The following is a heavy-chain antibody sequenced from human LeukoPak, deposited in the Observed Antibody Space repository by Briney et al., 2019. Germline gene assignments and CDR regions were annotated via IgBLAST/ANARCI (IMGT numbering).Heavy chain of an antibody. D-gene: IGHD1-26*01. CDR3: ATVGGSFPSALDF. J-gene: IGHJ4*02. CDR2: IYPPDSDT. CDR1: GSRLFIIW. Sequence: RHGESLKISCQGSGSRLFIIWRTWVRQMPGKGLELMGVIYPPDSDTRYSPSFQGQATISANRSISTAYVQWSSLMASDTTSEYYATVGGSFPSALDFWGQGTLVTVSS. V-gene: IGHV5-51*01.